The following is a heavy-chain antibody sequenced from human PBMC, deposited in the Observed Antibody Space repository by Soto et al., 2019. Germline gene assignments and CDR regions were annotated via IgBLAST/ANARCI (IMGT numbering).Heavy chain of an antibody. V-gene: IGHV4-34*01. D-gene: IGHD3-3*01. CDR3: ARVYDFWSGYYFRPWFDP. CDR2: IYHSGST. CDR1: GGSFSGYY. Sequence: SETLSLTCAVYGGSFSGYYWSWIRQPPGKGLEWIGEIYHSGSTNYNPSLKSRVTISVDTSKNQFSLKLSSVTAADTAVYYCARVYDFWSGYYFRPWFDPWGQGTLVTVS. J-gene: IGHJ5*02.